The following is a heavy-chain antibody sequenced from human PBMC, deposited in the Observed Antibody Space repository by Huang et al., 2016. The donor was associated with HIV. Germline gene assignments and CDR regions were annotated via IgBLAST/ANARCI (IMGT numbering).Heavy chain of an antibody. CDR3: AKDRVAGTGHCFDP. J-gene: IGHJ5*02. CDR2: IRGSDNTT. V-gene: IGHV3-23*01. D-gene: IGHD6-19*01. Sequence: EVKLLESGGGLVQPGGSLRLSCAASGFSFSSYTMTWVRQATGKGLEWVESIRGSDNTTFYADSVKGRFTISRDNSKNTLYLQMKSLRVDDTAVYYCAKDRVAGTGHCFDPWGQGTLVTVSS. CDR1: GFSFSSYT.